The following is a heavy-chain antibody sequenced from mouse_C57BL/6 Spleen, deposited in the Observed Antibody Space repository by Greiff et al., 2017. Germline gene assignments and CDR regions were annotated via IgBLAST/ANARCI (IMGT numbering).Heavy chain of an antibody. J-gene: IGHJ3*01. Sequence: VQLKQSGPELVKPGASVKISCKASGYSFTGYYMNWVKQSPEKSLEWIGEINPSTGGTTYNQKFKAKATLTVDKSSSTAYMQLKSLTSEDSAVYYCARSDSSGYVAYWGQGTLVTVSA. CDR3: ARSDSSGYVAY. CDR2: INPSTGGT. D-gene: IGHD3-2*02. V-gene: IGHV1-42*01. CDR1: GYSFTGYY.